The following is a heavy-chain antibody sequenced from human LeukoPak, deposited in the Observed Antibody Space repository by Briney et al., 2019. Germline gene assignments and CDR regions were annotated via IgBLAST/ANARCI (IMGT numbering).Heavy chain of an antibody. J-gene: IGHJ4*02. CDR2: IWYDGSNK. V-gene: IGHV3-33*01. Sequence: GGSLRLSCAASGFTFTSYGMHWVRQAPGKGLEWVAVIWYDGSNKYYVDSVKGRFTISRDNSKNTLYLQMNSLRAEDTAVYYCARGGSGYDFHFWGQGTLVTVSS. CDR1: GFTFTSYG. D-gene: IGHD5-12*01. CDR3: ARGGSGYDFHF.